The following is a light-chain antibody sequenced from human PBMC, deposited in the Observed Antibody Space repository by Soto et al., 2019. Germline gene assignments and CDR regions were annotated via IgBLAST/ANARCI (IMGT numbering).Light chain of an antibody. J-gene: IGKJ4*01. CDR2: KAS. CDR1: QSISIC. CDR3: QQYDSYPLT. Sequence: IKMTQSPSTVSASVGDRVTSTCRASQSISICLAWYQQKPGRAPKFLIYKASDLENGVPSRFSGSRSGTEFALTITSLQPDDFATYYCQQYDSYPLTFGGGTKVDI. V-gene: IGKV1-5*03.